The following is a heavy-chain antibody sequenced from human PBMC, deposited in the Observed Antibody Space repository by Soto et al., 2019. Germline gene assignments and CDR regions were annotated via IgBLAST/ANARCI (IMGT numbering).Heavy chain of an antibody. CDR3: ARVLSLTLFDN. D-gene: IGHD3-16*02. J-gene: IGHJ4*02. Sequence: QVQLQESRPGLVKPSQTLSLTCTVSGGSISTGGYYWTWIRQHPGKGLEWIGYIYYSGSTYYNPSLKSRVTISVDTSKNQFSLKLSSVTAADTAVYYCARVLSLTLFDNWGQGTLVTVSS. CDR1: GGSISTGGYY. V-gene: IGHV4-31*03. CDR2: IYYSGST.